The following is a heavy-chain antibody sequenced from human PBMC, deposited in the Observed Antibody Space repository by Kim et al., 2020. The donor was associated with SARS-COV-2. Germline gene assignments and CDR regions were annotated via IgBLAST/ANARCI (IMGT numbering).Heavy chain of an antibody. Sequence: GGSLRLSCAASGFTFSSYAMSWVRQAPGKGLEWVSAISGSGGSTYYADSVKGRFTISRDNSKNTLYLQMNSLRAEDTAVYYCAKDRVEYYDFWSGYVGASKANWFDPWGQGTLVTVSS. CDR1: GFTFSSYA. J-gene: IGHJ5*02. CDR2: ISGSGGST. V-gene: IGHV3-23*01. CDR3: AKDRVEYYDFWSGYVGASKANWFDP. D-gene: IGHD3-3*01.